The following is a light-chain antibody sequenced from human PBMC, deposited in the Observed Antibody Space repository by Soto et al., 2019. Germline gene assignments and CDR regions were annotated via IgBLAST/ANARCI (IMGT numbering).Light chain of an antibody. J-gene: IGKJ1*01. CDR1: QSISSY. CDR3: KKSYSTHWK. CDR2: AAY. V-gene: IGKV1-39*01. Sequence: DIQMTHSPSSLSASVVDRVNITFLSSQSISSYLNWYQQKPGKANKLLIYAAYSLQSGVRSRFSGSGSGTDFTLTIRSLQPEDFATYYCKKSYSTHWKFGQGTMVDIK.